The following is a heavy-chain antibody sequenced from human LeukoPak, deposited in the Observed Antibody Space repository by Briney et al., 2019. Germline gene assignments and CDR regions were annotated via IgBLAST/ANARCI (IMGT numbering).Heavy chain of an antibody. CDR1: GDSVSSNSVT. Sequence: SQTLSLACAVSGDSVSSNSVTWNWIRQSPSRGLEWLGRTYYRSTWYNDYAVSVRGRITVNPDTSKNQFSLHLNSVTPEDTAVYYCARRLTQYDCFDPWGQGILVTVSS. CDR3: ARRLTQYDCFDP. D-gene: IGHD2-2*01. V-gene: IGHV6-1*01. CDR2: TYYRSTWYN. J-gene: IGHJ5*02.